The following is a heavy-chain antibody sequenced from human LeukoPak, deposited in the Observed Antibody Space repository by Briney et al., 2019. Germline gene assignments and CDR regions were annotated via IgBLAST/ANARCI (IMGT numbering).Heavy chain of an antibody. V-gene: IGHV1-69*05. CDR2: IIPIFGTA. J-gene: IGHJ4*02. CDR3: ARDLEGLLFGGGDYDILGD. Sequence: VASVKVSCKASGGTFSSYAISWVRQAPGQGLEWMGRIIPIFGTANYAQKFQGRVTITTDESKSTAYMELSRLRSEDTAVYYCARDLEGLLFGGGDYDILGDWGQGTLVTVSS. CDR1: GGTFSSYA. D-gene: IGHD3-9*01.